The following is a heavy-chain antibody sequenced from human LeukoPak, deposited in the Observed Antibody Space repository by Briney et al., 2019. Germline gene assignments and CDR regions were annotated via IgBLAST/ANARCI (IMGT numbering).Heavy chain of an antibody. CDR2: INRDGSEK. D-gene: IGHD5-12*01. CDR1: RFTFSTYW. V-gene: IGHV3-7*03. CDR3: ARGLPSGVDAFDI. J-gene: IGHJ3*02. Sequence: PGGSLRLSCAASRFTFSTYWMTWVRQAPGKGLEWVANINRDGSEKYYADSVKGRFTISRDNAKNSLYLQMNSLGADDTAVYYCARGLPSGVDAFDIWGQGTMVTVSS.